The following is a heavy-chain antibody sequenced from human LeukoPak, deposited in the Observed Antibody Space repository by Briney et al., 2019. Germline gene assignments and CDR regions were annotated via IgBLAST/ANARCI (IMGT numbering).Heavy chain of an antibody. V-gene: IGHV4-4*07. Sequence: SETLSLTCTVSGGSISSYYWSWIRQPAGKGLEWIGRIYTSGSTNYNPSLKSRVTMSVDTSKNQFSLKLSSVTAADTAVYYCARGDVLRNFDWFGSLDPWGQGTLVTVSS. CDR1: GGSISSYY. J-gene: IGHJ5*02. D-gene: IGHD3-9*01. CDR3: ARGDVLRNFDWFGSLDP. CDR2: IYTSGST.